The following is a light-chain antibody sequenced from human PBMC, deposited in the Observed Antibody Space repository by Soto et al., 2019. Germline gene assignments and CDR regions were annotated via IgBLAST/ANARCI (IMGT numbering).Light chain of an antibody. CDR2: RNN. CDR1: NSKIGSNY. CDR3: AAWDDSMSANYV. J-gene: IGLJ1*01. Sequence: VLAPPPPASGTPREGGPPSCFGSNSKIGSNYVYWYQQLPGTAPKLLIYRNNQRPSGVPDRFSGSKSGTSASLAISGLRSEDEADYYCAAWDDSMSANYVFGTGTKVTVL. V-gene: IGLV1-47*01.